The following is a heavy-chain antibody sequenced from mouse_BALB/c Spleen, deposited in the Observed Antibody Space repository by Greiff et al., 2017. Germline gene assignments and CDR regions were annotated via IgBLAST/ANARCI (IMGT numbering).Heavy chain of an antibody. CDR2: IWAGGST. D-gene: IGHD2-14*01. V-gene: IGHV2-9*02. CDR1: GFSLTSYG. Sequence: VHLVESGPGLVAPSQSLSITCTVSGFSLTSYGVHWVRQPPGKGLEWLGVIWAGGSTNYNSALMSRLSISKDNSKSQVFLKMNSLQTDDTAMYYCARDRRYDGAWFAYWGQGTLVTVSA. J-gene: IGHJ3*01. CDR3: ARDRRYDGAWFAY.